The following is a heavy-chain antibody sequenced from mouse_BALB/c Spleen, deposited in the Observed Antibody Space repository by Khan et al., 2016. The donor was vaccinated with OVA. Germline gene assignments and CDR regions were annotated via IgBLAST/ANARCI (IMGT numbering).Heavy chain of an antibody. Sequence: VRLQQSGPELMKPGASVKISCKASDYSFTSYYMHWVKQSHGKSLEWIGCIDPFNGGTTYNQKFKSKATLTVDKSSSTAYMHLSSLTSEDSAVYYCARRTLDYWGQGTSVTVSS. V-gene: IGHV1S135*01. CDR2: IDPFNGGT. CDR1: DYSFTSYY. CDR3: ARRTLDY. J-gene: IGHJ4*01.